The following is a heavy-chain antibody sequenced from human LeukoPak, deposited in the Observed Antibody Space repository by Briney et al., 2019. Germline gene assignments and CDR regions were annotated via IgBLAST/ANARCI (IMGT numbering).Heavy chain of an antibody. J-gene: IGHJ4*02. CDR1: GFTFSNYA. CDR2: ISYDGSSK. Sequence: QPGRSLRLSCAASGFTFSNYAMHWVRQAPGKGLEWVAIISYDGSSKYYADSVKGRFTISRDNSKNTLYLQMNSLRADDTAVYYCARGRSGSHHFDSWGQGTLVTVPS. V-gene: IGHV3-30*04. CDR3: ARGRSGSHHFDS. D-gene: IGHD3-10*01.